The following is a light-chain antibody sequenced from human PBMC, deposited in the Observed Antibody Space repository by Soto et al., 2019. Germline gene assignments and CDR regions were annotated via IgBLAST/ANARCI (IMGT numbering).Light chain of an antibody. Sequence: DIQMTESPAILSASVGDRVTITCRSSQTITNWLAWYQQKPGKAPRLLIYDASSLESWVPSRFSGSGSGTDFTFTISSLQPEDIATYYCQQYDNLPLTFGGGTKVDIK. J-gene: IGKJ4*01. CDR1: QTITNW. CDR3: QQYDNLPLT. V-gene: IGKV1-5*01. CDR2: DAS.